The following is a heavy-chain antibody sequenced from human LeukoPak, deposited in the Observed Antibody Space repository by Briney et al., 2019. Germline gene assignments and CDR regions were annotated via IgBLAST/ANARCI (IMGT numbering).Heavy chain of an antibody. CDR1: GFTFSSYW. CDR2: IKQDGSEK. CDR3: ARETLNYYDSSGYYPDY. D-gene: IGHD3-22*01. V-gene: IGHV3-7*01. Sequence: GGSLRLSCAASGFTFSSYWMSWVRQAPGKGLEWVANIKQDGSEKYYVDSVKGRFTISRDNAKNSLYLQMNSLRAEDTAVYYYARETLNYYDSSGYYPDYWGQGTLVTVSS. J-gene: IGHJ4*02.